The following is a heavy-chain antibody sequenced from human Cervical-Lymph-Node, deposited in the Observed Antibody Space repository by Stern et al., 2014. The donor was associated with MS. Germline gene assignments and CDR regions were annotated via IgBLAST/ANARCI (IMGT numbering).Heavy chain of an antibody. CDR2: ITTYNGNA. CDR1: GYIFTSYG. V-gene: IGHV1-18*04. Sequence: QMQLVQSGAEVKKPGASVKVSCKASGYIFTSYGISWVRQAPGQGLEWLGWITTYNGNAKYTQNLQGRVTMTTDTPTTTAYMELWSLTSDDTAVYYCARDEGSSLMFDYWGQGTLVIVSS. CDR3: ARDEGSSLMFDY. J-gene: IGHJ4*02. D-gene: IGHD6-6*01.